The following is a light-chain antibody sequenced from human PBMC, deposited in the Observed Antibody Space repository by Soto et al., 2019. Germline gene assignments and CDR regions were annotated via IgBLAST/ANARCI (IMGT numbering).Light chain of an antibody. Sequence: DIQMTQSPSTLSASVGDRVTITCRSSQSISHWLAWYQQKPGKAPNLLIYSASTLQGGVPSRFSGSGSGTEFTLTISSLQPDDFATYYCHQYNTYFVTFGGGTKVEI. CDR3: HQYNTYFVT. CDR2: SAS. J-gene: IGKJ4*01. CDR1: QSISHW. V-gene: IGKV1-5*01.